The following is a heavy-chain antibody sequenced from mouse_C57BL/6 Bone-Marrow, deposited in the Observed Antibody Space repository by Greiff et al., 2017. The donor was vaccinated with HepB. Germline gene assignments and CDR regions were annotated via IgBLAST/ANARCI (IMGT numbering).Heavy chain of an antibody. D-gene: IGHD1-1*01. J-gene: IGHJ2*01. CDR2: IYPGDGDT. CDR3: ARGRGAPNYYGSSLDY. Sequence: VQLQQSGPELVKPGASVKISCKASGYAFSSSWMNWVKQRPGKGLEWIGRIYPGDGDTNYNGKFKGKATLTADKSSSTAYMQLSSLTSEDSAVYFCARGRGAPNYYGSSLDYWGQGTTLTVSS. V-gene: IGHV1-82*01. CDR1: GYAFSSSW.